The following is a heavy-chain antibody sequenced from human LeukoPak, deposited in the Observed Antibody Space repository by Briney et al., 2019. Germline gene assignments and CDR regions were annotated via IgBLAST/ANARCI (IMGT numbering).Heavy chain of an antibody. Sequence: ASVKVSCKASGFTFTGYYMHWVRQAPGQGLEWMGWINPNSGGTNYAQKFQGRVTMTRDTSISTAYMELSRLRSDDTAVYYCARDGYNYSWFDPWGQGTLVTVSS. CDR3: ARDGYNYSWFDP. J-gene: IGHJ5*02. V-gene: IGHV1-2*02. CDR2: INPNSGGT. CDR1: GFTFTGYY. D-gene: IGHD5-24*01.